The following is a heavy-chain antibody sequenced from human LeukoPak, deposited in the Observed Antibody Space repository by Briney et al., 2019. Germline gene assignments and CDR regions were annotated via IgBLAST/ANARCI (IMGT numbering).Heavy chain of an antibody. CDR3: ARDLTRGYTH. CDR1: GGSFSGYY. Sequence: SETLSLTCAVYGGSFSGYYWSLIRQPPGKGLEWIGEINHSGSTNYNPSLKSRVTISVDTSKNQFSLKLSSVTAADTAVYYCARDLTRGYTHWGQGTLVTVSS. J-gene: IGHJ4*02. CDR2: INHSGST. D-gene: IGHD5-18*01. V-gene: IGHV4-34*01.